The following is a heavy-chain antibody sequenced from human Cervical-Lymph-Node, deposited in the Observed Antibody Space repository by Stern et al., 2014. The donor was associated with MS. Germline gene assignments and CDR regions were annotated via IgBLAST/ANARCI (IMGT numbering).Heavy chain of an antibody. V-gene: IGHV2-70*04. D-gene: IGHD1-26*01. J-gene: IGHJ4*02. CDR2: LDWDGDE. CDR3: ARMTPKSGATNFDY. CDR1: GFSLNTNKMR. Sequence: ESGPALVRPTQTLTLTCTFSGFSLNTNKMRVNWIRQPPGKGLEWLARLDWDGDEFYSTSLRTRLAVSKDTSNNQVVLTMTNMDPMDTATYFCARMTPKSGATNFDYWGPGTLVTVSS.